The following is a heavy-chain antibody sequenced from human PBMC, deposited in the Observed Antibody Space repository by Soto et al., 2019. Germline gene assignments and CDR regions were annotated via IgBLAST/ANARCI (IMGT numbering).Heavy chain of an antibody. CDR1: GFTCSSYA. D-gene: IGHD6-19*01. Sequence: PGGALRLSCAASGFTCSSYAMSWVRQSPGKGLEWVSAISGSGGSTYYADSVKGRFTISRDNSKNTLYLQMNSLRAEDTAVYYCARTGYSSGWFVDYWGQGTLVTVSS. J-gene: IGHJ4*02. V-gene: IGHV3-23*01. CDR2: ISGSGGST. CDR3: ARTGYSSGWFVDY.